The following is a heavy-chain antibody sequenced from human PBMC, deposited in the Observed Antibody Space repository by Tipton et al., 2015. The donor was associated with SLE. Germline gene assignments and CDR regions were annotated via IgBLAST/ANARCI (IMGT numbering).Heavy chain of an antibody. CDR2: IYYSGST. D-gene: IGHD6-6*01. J-gene: IGHJ5*02. CDR1: GGSISRSNYY. CDR3: ARRVAARGWFDP. Sequence: TLSLTCTVSGGSISRSNYYWGWIRQPPGKGLEWIGSIYYSGSTYYNPSLKSRVTISVDTSNNQFSLKLSSVTAADTAVYYCARRVAARGWFDPWGQGTLVTVSS. V-gene: IGHV4-39*01.